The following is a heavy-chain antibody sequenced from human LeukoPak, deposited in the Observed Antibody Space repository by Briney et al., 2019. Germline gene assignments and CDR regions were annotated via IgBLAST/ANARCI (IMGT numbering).Heavy chain of an antibody. D-gene: IGHD2-2*01. CDR1: GGTFSSYA. J-gene: IGHJ6*03. Sequence: ASVKVSCKASGGTFSSYAISWVRQAPGQGLEWMGRIIPIFGTANYAQKFQCRVTITTDESTSTAYMELSSLRSEDTAVYYCARDLLGYCSSTSCYYYYYMDVWGKGTTVTVSS. CDR3: ARDLLGYCSSTSCYYYYYMDV. V-gene: IGHV1-69*05. CDR2: IIPIFGTA.